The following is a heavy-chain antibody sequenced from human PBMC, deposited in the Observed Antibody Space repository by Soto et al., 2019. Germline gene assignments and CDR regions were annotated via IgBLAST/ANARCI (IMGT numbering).Heavy chain of an antibody. D-gene: IGHD3-3*01. CDR3: ARGPPFFGVVILYYYYYMDV. V-gene: IGHV3-66*01. CDR1: GFTVSSNY. CDR2: IYSGGST. J-gene: IGHJ6*03. Sequence: GGSLRLSCAASGFTVSSNYMSWVRQAPGKGLEWVSVIYSGGSTYYADSVKGRFTISRDNSKNTLYLQMNSLRAEDTAVYYCARGPPFFGVVILYYYYYMDVWGKGTTVTVSS.